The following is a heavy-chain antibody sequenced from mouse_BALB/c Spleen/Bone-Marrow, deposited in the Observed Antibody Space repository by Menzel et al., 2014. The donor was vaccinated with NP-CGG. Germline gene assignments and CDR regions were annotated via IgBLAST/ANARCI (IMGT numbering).Heavy chain of an antibody. CDR2: IYPGDGVT. CDR3: ARGGISVDY. J-gene: IGHJ2*01. CDR1: GYAFSVYW. Sequence: VKLVESGAELVRPGSSVKISCKASGYAFSVYWMNWVKQRPGQGLEWIGQIYPGDGVTNYNGKFKGRATLTADKSSNTAYMQLSSLTSEDSAVYFCARGGISVDYWGQGTTLTVSS. V-gene: IGHV1-80*01.